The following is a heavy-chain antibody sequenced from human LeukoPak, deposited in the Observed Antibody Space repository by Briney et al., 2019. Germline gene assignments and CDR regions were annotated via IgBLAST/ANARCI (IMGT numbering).Heavy chain of an antibody. CDR1: GYTFTGYY. V-gene: IGHV1-2*02. Sequence: GASVKVSCKASGYTFTGYYIHWVRQAPGQGFEWMGWIHPNSGATGYAQNFQGRVTMTRDTSISTAYMDLSRLRSDDTAVYYCARNTAPGYGLDVWGQGTPATVSS. D-gene: IGHD5-18*01. CDR3: ARNTAPGYGLDV. CDR2: IHPNSGAT. J-gene: IGHJ6*02.